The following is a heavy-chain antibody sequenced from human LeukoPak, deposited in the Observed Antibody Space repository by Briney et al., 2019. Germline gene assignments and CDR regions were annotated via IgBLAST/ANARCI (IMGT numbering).Heavy chain of an antibody. CDR3: AKVTAAVYHYYGMDV. D-gene: IGHD2-15*01. CDR2: ISWNSGSI. Sequence: PGGSLRLSCAASGFTFDDYAMHWVRQAPAKGLEWVSGISWNSGSIGYADSVKGRFTISRDNAKNSLYLQMNSLRAEDTALYYCAKVTAAVYHYYGMDVWGQGTTVTVSS. CDR1: GFTFDDYA. J-gene: IGHJ6*02. V-gene: IGHV3-9*01.